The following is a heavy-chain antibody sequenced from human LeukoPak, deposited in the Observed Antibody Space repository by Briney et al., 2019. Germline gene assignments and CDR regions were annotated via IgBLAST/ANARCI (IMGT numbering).Heavy chain of an antibody. CDR2: IYYTGST. V-gene: IGHV4-59*02. Sequence: SETLSLTCTISGGSVSDYYWSWIRQSPGKGLEWIGYIYYTGSTTYNPSLKSRVTISVDTSKNQFSLKLSSVTAADTAVYYCAREGSSGWYWAFDIWGQGTMVTVSS. CDR1: GGSVSDYY. D-gene: IGHD6-19*01. CDR3: AREGSSGWYWAFDI. J-gene: IGHJ3*02.